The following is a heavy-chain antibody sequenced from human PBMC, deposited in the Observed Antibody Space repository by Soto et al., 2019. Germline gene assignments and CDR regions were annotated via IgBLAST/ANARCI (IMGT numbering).Heavy chain of an antibody. CDR3: ARGAPRGIIHDFDS. Sequence: PSETLSLTCAVSNFSLIMEYYWGWVRQPPGKGLEWIGSIHQSGSPYYNPSLKSRLTISIDLSKKQFSLRLSSVTAADTAVYYCARGAPRGIIHDFDSWGQGSLVTVSS. CDR1: NFSLIMEYY. D-gene: IGHD3-10*01. V-gene: IGHV4-38-2*01. J-gene: IGHJ4*02. CDR2: IHQSGSP.